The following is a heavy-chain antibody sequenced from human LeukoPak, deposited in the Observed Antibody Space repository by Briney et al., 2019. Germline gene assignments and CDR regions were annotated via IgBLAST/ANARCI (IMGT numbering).Heavy chain of an antibody. D-gene: IGHD4-23*01. CDR2: ISSSSSSYI. V-gene: IGHV3-21*01. CDR3: ARDLRGDYGGNSAGAFDI. J-gene: IGHJ3*02. Sequence: PGGSLRLXCAASGFTFSSYSMNWVRQAPGKGLEWVSSISSSSSSYIYYADSLKGRFTISRDNAKNSLYLQMNSLRAEDTAVYYCARDLRGDYGGNSAGAFDIWGQGTMVTVSS. CDR1: GFTFSSYS.